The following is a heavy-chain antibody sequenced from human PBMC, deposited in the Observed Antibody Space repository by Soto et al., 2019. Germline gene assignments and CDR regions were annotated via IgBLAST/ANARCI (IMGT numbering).Heavy chain of an antibody. V-gene: IGHV3-30*18. CDR3: AKGSTAMTYFDY. Sequence: QVQLVESGGGVVQPGGSLRLSCAASGFTFSSYGMHWVRQAPGKGLEWVAVISYDGSNKYYADSVKGRFTISRDNSKNTLYLQMNSLIAEDTAVYYCAKGSTAMTYFDYWGQGTLVTVSS. D-gene: IGHD5-18*01. J-gene: IGHJ4*02. CDR2: ISYDGSNK. CDR1: GFTFSSYG.